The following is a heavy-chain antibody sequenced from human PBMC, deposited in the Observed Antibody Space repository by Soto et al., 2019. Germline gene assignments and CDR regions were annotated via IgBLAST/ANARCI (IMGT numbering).Heavy chain of an antibody. J-gene: IGHJ6*02. CDR1: GFNFRNFP. D-gene: IGHD1-1*01. Sequence: SGGSLRLSCAASGFNFRNFPMTWVRQVPGQGLEYVSSITSSGEQTFYADSVKGRFSISRDNSKGILHLQMNSLRAEDTAVYYCAKVKNWSSWDYYYGMDVWGQGTTVTVSS. V-gene: IGHV3-23*01. CDR2: ITSSGEQT. CDR3: AKVKNWSSWDYYYGMDV.